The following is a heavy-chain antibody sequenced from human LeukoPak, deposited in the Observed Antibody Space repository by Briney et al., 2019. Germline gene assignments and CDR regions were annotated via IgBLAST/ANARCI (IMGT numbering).Heavy chain of an antibody. CDR1: GFTFSSYS. J-gene: IGHJ4*02. CDR3: ARDGVRGAVTHFDY. V-gene: IGHV3-21*01. CDR2: ISSSSSYI. D-gene: IGHD3-10*01. Sequence: PGGSLRLSCAASGFTFSSYSMNWVRQAPGKGLEWVSSISSSSSYIYYADSVKGRFTISRDNAKNSLYLQMNSLRAEDTAVYYCARDGVRGAVTHFDYWGQGTLVTVSS.